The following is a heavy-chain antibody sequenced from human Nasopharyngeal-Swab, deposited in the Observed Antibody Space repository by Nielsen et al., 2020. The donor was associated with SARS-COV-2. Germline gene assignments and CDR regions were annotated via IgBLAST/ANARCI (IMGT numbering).Heavy chain of an antibody. CDR1: GFTFSSYW. CDR2: INSDGSST. D-gene: IGHD6-19*01. Sequence: GESLKISCAASGFTFSSYWMHWVRQAPGKGLVWVSRINSDGSSTSYADSVKGRFTISRDNAKNSLYLQMNSLRAEDTAVYYCARTRGGIAVAGRGYWYFDLWGRGTLVTVSS. CDR3: ARTRGGIAVAGRGYWYFDL. J-gene: IGHJ2*01. V-gene: IGHV3-74*01.